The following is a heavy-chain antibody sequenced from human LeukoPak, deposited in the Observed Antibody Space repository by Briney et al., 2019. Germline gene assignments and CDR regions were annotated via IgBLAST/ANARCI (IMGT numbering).Heavy chain of an antibody. Sequence: GGSLRLSCAASGFTFSTYPMNWVRQAPGKGLEWVSSVTSNDYIFYADSMKGRFTISRDNAKNSLFLQMNSLRADDTAVYYCARHPYCSSTTCYGIDYWGQGTLVAVSS. J-gene: IGHJ4*02. D-gene: IGHD2-2*01. CDR1: GFTFSTYP. CDR3: ARHPYCSSTTCYGIDY. CDR2: VTSNDYI. V-gene: IGHV3-21*01.